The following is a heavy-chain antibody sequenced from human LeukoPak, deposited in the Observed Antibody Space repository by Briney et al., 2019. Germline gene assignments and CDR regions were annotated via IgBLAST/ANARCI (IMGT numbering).Heavy chain of an antibody. V-gene: IGHV4-34*01. CDR1: GGSFSHYY. Sequence: PSETLSLTCGVHGGSFSHYYRSWMRQSPEKGLEWIGEIHPSGDTNYNPSFKSRVTISVDTSKNQFSLKLTSVTAADTAVYFCARGEDRYEQGYWAQGTLVTVSS. D-gene: IGHD5-24*01. J-gene: IGHJ4*02. CDR2: IHPSGDT. CDR3: ARGEDRYEQGY.